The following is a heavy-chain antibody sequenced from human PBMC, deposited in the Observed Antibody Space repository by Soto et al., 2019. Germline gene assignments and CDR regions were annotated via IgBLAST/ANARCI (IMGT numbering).Heavy chain of an antibody. V-gene: IGHV4-31*03. J-gene: IGHJ3*02. CDR2: IYYSGTT. CDR1: GGSISRGGWY. D-gene: IGHD3-22*01. Sequence: SETLSLTCTVSGGSISRGGWYWSWIRQHPGKDLEWIGNIYYSGTTFYNPSLKSRVTISVDTSKNQFSLKLSSVTAADTAVYYCARDVSLEKDPDYYYDSSGYGAFDIWGRGTMVTV. CDR3: ARDVSLEKDPDYYYDSSGYGAFDI.